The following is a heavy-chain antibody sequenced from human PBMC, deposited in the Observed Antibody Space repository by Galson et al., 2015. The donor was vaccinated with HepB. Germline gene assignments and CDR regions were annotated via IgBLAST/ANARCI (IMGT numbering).Heavy chain of an antibody. V-gene: IGHV3-23*01. CDR2: ISGSGTNT. CDR1: GFTFSNYP. CDR3: AKDLLGTSRFDY. J-gene: IGHJ4*02. Sequence: SLRLSCAASGFTFSNYPMSWVRQAPGKGLEWVSTISGSGTNTWYADSVKGRFTISRDNSKSTLYVQMNSLRAEDTAVYFCAKDLLGTSRFDYWGQGTLVTVSS. D-gene: IGHD1-7*01.